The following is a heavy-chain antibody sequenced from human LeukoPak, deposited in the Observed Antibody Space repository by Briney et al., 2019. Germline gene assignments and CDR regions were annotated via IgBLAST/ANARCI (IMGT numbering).Heavy chain of an antibody. Sequence: GGSLRLSCAASKFTFSTSAMSWVRQAPGKGLEWVSAISGSGANTYYVDSVKGRFTIPRDNSKNTLYLEMSSLRSVDTAVYYCAKESQTYYDIMTGYPNYYFDYWGQGTLVTVSS. CDR2: ISGSGANT. CDR3: AKESQTYYDIMTGYPNYYFDY. D-gene: IGHD3-9*01. J-gene: IGHJ4*02. V-gene: IGHV3-23*01. CDR1: KFTFSTSA.